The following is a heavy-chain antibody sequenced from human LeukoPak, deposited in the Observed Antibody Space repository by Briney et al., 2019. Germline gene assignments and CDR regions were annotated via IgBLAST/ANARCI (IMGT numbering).Heavy chain of an antibody. J-gene: IGHJ4*02. V-gene: IGHV3-7*05. CDR2: IKQDGSEK. Sequence: GGSLRLSCAASGFTFSLYWMSWVRQAPGKGLEWVANIKQDGSEKYYVDSVKGQFTISRDNARNSLYLQMNSLRAEDTAVYYCVSTATFDHWGQGTLVTVSS. CDR3: VSTATFDH. D-gene: IGHD5/OR15-5a*01. CDR1: GFTFSLYW.